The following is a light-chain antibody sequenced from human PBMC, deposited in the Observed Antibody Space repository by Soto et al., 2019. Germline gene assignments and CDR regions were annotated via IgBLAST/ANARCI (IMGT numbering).Light chain of an antibody. V-gene: IGLV2-14*01. CDR2: EVR. J-gene: IGLJ1*01. CDR1: SSDVGDYNY. CDR3: TSYTTRSTLYV. Sequence: QSALTQPASVSGSPGQSITISCTGTSSDVGDYNYVSWYQQYPGKAPKLMIYEVRNRPSGVSNRFSGSKSGNTASLTISGLHAEDEADYYCTSYTTRSTLYVFGTGTQLTVL.